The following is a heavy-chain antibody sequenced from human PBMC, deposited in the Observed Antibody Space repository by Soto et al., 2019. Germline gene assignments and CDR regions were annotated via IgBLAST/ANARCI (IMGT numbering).Heavy chain of an antibody. J-gene: IGHJ4*02. Sequence: SETLSLTCTVSGGSISSYYWSWIRQRPGKGLEWIGYIYYSGSTNYNPPRKSRVPISVDTSKNQFSLKLSSVTAADTAVYYCARGDWNSLLAHYFDYWGQGTLVTVSS. CDR2: IYYSGST. CDR1: GGSISSYY. CDR3: ARGDWNSLLAHYFDY. D-gene: IGHD1-7*01. V-gene: IGHV4-59*01.